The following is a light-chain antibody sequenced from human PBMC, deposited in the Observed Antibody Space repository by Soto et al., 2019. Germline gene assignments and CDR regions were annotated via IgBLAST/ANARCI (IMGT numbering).Light chain of an antibody. V-gene: IGLV8-61*01. J-gene: IGLJ3*02. CDR2: STN. CDR3: VLYMGGGIRV. CDR1: SGSVSTNYY. Sequence: QTVVTQETSFSVSPGGTVTLPCGLSSGSVSTNYYPSWYQQTPGQAPRTLIYSTNTRSSGVPDRFSGSILGNRAALTITGAQADDESDYYCVLYMGGGIRVFGGGTKLTVL.